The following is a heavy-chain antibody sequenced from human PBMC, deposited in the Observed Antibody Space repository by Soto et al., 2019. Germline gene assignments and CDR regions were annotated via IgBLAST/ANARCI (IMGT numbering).Heavy chain of an antibody. D-gene: IGHD1-26*01. V-gene: IGHV3-30-3*01. CDR1: GFTFSSYA. CDR2: ISYDGSNK. CDR3: ARDTDRHLSLGSWFDP. Sequence: QVQLVESGGGVVQPGRSLRLSCAASGFTFSSYAMHWVRQAPGKGLEWVAVISYDGSNKYYADSVKGRFTISRDNSKNTLYLQMNSLRAEDMAVYYCARDTDRHLSLGSWFDPWGQGTLVTVSS. J-gene: IGHJ5*02.